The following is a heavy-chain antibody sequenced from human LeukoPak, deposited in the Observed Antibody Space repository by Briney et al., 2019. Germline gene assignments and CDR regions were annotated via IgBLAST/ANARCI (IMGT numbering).Heavy chain of an antibody. Sequence: PSETLSLTCTVSGGSISSSSYYWGWIRQPPGKGLEWIGGIYYSGSTYYNPSLKSRVTISVDTSKNQFSLKLSSVTAADTAVYYCARSHCSSTSCYYGAWFDPWGQGTLVTVSS. V-gene: IGHV4-39*01. J-gene: IGHJ5*02. CDR1: GGSISSSSYY. D-gene: IGHD2-2*01. CDR3: ARSHCSSTSCYYGAWFDP. CDR2: IYYSGST.